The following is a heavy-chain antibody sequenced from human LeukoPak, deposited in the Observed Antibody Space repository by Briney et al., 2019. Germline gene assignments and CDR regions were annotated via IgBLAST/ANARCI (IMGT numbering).Heavy chain of an antibody. CDR1: GFTFDDYA. CDR3: AKWTSHLVGATKDYFDY. CDR2: ISWDGGSI. J-gene: IGHJ4*02. V-gene: IGHV3-43D*03. Sequence: GGSLRLSCAASGFTFDDYAMHRVRQAPGKGLEWVSLISWDGGSIYYADSVKGRFTISRDNSKNSLYLQMNSLRAEDTALYYCAKWTSHLVGATKDYFDYWGQGTLVTVSS. D-gene: IGHD1-26*01.